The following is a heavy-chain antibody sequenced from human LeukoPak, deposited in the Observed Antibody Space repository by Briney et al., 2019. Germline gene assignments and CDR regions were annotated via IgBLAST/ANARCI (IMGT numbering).Heavy chain of an antibody. Sequence: GESLKISCKGSGYSFSNYWIGWVRQMPGKGLEWMGTIYPGDSGHIYSPSFQGQVTISADKSISTAYLQWSSLKASDTAMYYCVQTGSGYYPTDDAFDIWGQGTMVTVSS. J-gene: IGHJ3*02. D-gene: IGHD3-3*01. CDR3: VQTGSGYYPTDDAFDI. CDR1: GYSFSNYW. CDR2: IYPGDSGH. V-gene: IGHV5-51*01.